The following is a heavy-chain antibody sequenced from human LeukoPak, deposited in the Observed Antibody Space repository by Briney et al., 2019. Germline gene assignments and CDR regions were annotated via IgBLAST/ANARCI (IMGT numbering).Heavy chain of an antibody. CDR1: GGSLSGYY. J-gene: IGHJ4*02. CDR2: IHSSGNT. Sequence: SETLSLTCAVSGGSLSGYYWSWIRQPPGQGLEWIGTIHSSGNTYYNPSLKSRVTISVDTSKNQFSLKLSSVTAADTAVYYCARPAGWLPRYYFEYWGQGTLVTVSS. D-gene: IGHD5-24*01. V-gene: IGHV4-34*01. CDR3: ARPAGWLPRYYFEY.